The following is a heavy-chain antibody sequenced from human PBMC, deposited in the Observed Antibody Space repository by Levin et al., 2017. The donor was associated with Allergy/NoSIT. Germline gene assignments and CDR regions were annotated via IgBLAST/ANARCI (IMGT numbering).Heavy chain of an antibody. Sequence: PSETLSLTCTVSGGSISSSSYYWGWIRQPPGKGLEWIGSIYYSGSTYYNPSLKSRVTISVDTSKNQFSLKLSSVTAADTAVYYCARPIVGSPWGQGTLVTVSS. D-gene: IGHD1-26*01. CDR2: IYYSGST. CDR1: GGSISSSSYY. V-gene: IGHV4-39*01. CDR3: ARPIVGSP. J-gene: IGHJ5*02.